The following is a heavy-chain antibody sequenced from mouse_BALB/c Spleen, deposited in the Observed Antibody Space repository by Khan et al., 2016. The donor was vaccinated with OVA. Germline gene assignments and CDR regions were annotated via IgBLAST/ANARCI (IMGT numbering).Heavy chain of an antibody. CDR2: IYPGTDNT. V-gene: IGHV1-76*01. D-gene: IGHD3-2*02. J-gene: IGHJ2*01. Sequence: QVQLKQSGAELVRPGASVKLSCKTSGYIFTNYWIHWVKQRSGQGLEWIARIYPGTDNTYYNAKFKDKATLTVDKSSNTAYIQLSSLKSEDSAVYFCAREEALYYFDYWGQGTTLTVSS. CDR3: AREEALYYFDY. CDR1: GYIFTNYW.